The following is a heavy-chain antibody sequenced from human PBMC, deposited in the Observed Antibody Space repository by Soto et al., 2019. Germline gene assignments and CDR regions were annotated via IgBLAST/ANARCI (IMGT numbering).Heavy chain of an antibody. D-gene: IGHD2-2*01. J-gene: IGHJ6*02. CDR2: IIPIFGTA. CDR3: AVYCSSTSCYSGGYYYYGMDV. V-gene: IGHV1-69*01. CDR1: GGTFSSYA. Sequence: QVQLVQSGAEVKKPGSSVKVSCKASGGTFSSYAISWVRQAPGQGLEWMGGIIPIFGTANYGQKFQGRVTITADESTSTAYMELSSLRSEDTAVYYCAVYCSSTSCYSGGYYYYGMDVWGQGTTVTVSS.